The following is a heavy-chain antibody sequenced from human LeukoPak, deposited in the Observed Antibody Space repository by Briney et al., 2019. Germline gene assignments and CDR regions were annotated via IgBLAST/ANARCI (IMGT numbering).Heavy chain of an antibody. D-gene: IGHD3-10*01. CDR3: ARVLPSVTNWFDP. J-gene: IGHJ5*02. CDR2: IFSDGSS. CDR1: GFTVSSNY. Sequence: GGSLRLSCTASGFTVSSNYMSWVRQAPGKGLEWVSLIFSDGSSYYADSVRGRFTISRDNSRNTLSLQINSLRAEDTAVYYCARVLPSVTNWFDPWGQGTLVTVSS. V-gene: IGHV3-66*01.